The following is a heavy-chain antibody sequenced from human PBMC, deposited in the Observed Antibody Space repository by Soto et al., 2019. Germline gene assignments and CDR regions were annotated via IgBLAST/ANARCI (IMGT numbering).Heavy chain of an antibody. CDR3: ARRDSSGWYEKN. CDR1: GYSIRNLY. CDR2: IYYSGRT. V-gene: IGHV4-59*08. D-gene: IGHD6-19*01. Sequence: PSEPLSLTSTVSGYSIRNLYLSRIRQPPGKRLEWIGYIYYSGRTDYNPSLKSRVTISVDTSKNQFSLKLSSVTAADTAVYYCARRDSSGWYEKNWGQG. J-gene: IGHJ1*01.